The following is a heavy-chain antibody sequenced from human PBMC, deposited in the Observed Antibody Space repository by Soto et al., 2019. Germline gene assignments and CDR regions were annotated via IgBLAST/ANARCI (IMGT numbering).Heavy chain of an antibody. J-gene: IGHJ4*02. V-gene: IGHV4-31*03. D-gene: IGHD6-13*01. CDR1: GGSISSGGYY. CDR2: IYYSGST. Sequence: PSETLSLTCTVSGGSISSGGYYWSWIRQHPGKGLEWIGYIYYSGSTYYNPSLKSRVTISVDTSKNQFSLKLSSVTAAATAVYYCAGRGIAASAFHYWGQGTLVTVSS. CDR3: AGRGIAASAFHY.